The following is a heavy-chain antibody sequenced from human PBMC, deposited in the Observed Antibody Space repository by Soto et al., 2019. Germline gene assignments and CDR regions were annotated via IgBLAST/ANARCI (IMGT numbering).Heavy chain of an antibody. Sequence: EVQLVEAGGGLVKPGGSLRLSCAASGFTFSTYSMNCVRQAPGKGLEWVSSINNSSYIYYADSVKGRFTISRDDAKNSLYLQMNSLRAEDTAVYYCAREGGYCYGGTCRYFDYWGQGTLVTVSS. CDR1: GFTFSTYS. CDR3: AREGGYCYGGTCRYFDY. D-gene: IGHD2-15*01. J-gene: IGHJ4*02. V-gene: IGHV3-21*01. CDR2: INNSSYI.